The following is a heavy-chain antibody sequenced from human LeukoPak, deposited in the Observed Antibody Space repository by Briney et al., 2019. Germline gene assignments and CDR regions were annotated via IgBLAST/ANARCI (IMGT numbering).Heavy chain of an antibody. CDR3: AKNALLWFGELSAWFDP. Sequence: GGSLRLSCAASGFTFSSYAMSWVRQAPGKGLEWVSAISGSGGSTYYADSVKGRFTISRDNSKNTLYLQMNSLRAEDTAVYYCAKNALLWFGELSAWFDPWGQGTLVTVSS. V-gene: IGHV3-23*01. CDR2: ISGSGGST. J-gene: IGHJ5*02. CDR1: GFTFSSYA. D-gene: IGHD3-10*01.